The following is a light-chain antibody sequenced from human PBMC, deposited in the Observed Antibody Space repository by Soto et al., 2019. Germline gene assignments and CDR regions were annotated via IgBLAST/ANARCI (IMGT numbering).Light chain of an antibody. CDR3: QQRTTWPLIFT. Sequence: EIVLTQSPATLSLSPGERATLSSRASQSVSSFLAWYQQKPGQAPRLLIYDAFNRATGIPTRFSGSGSGTDFTLTISSLEPEDFAVYYCQQRTTWPLIFTFGPGTKVDIK. V-gene: IGKV3-11*01. CDR1: QSVSSF. CDR2: DAF. J-gene: IGKJ3*01.